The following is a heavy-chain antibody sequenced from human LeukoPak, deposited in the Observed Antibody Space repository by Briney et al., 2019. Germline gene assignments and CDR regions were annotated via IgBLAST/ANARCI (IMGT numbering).Heavy chain of an antibody. CDR2: INHSGST. J-gene: IGHJ4*02. D-gene: IGHD3-10*01. CDR3: ARVVMVRGVPSYYFDY. Sequence: SETLSLTCTVSGDSISSGDYYWSWIRQPPGKGLEWIGEINHSGSTNYNPSLKSRVTISVDTSKNQFSLKLSSVTAADTAVYYCARVVMVRGVPSYYFDYWGQGTLVTVSS. CDR1: GDSISSGDYY. V-gene: IGHV4-39*01.